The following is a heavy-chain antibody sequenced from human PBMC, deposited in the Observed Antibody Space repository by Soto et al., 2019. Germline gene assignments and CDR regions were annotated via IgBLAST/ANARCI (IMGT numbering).Heavy chain of an antibody. CDR2: VNWNGGST. D-gene: IGHD3-3*01. J-gene: IGHJ4*02. CDR3: ARVPRYDFWSGFDY. CDR1: GFTFDDYG. V-gene: IGHV3-20*04. Sequence: GGSLRLCCAASGFTFDDYGMSWVRQVPGKGLEWVSGVNWNGGSTGYVESVKGRFTISRDNAKNPLYLLMNSLRAEDTALYYCARVPRYDFWSGFDYWGQGTVVTVSS.